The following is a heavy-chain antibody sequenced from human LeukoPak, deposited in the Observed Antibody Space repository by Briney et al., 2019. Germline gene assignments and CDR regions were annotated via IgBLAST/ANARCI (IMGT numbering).Heavy chain of an antibody. J-gene: IGHJ4*02. Sequence: ASVKVSCKASGYTFTSYGISWVRQAPGQGLEWMGWISAYNGNTNYAQKFQGRVTMTGDTSISTAYMELSRLRSDDTAVYYCARSYYDILTGYSYPDFDYWGQGTLVTVSS. CDR1: GYTFTSYG. CDR2: ISAYNGNT. V-gene: IGHV1-18*01. CDR3: ARSYYDILTGYSYPDFDY. D-gene: IGHD3-9*01.